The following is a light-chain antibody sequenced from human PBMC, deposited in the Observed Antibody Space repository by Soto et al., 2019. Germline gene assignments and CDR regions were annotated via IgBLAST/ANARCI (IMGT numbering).Light chain of an antibody. V-gene: IGLV2-23*02. J-gene: IGLJ2*01. CDR3: CSYAGSSFV. CDR1: SSDVGSYNP. CDR2: EVS. Sequence: QSALTQPASVSGSPGQSITISCTGTSSDVGSYNPVSWYQQHPGKAPKLMIYEVSKRPSGVSNRFSGSKSGNTASLTISGLQAEDEAEYYCCSYAGSSFVFGGGTKLTVL.